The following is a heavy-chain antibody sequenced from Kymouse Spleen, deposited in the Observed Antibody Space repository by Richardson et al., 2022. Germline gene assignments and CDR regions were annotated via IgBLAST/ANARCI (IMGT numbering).Heavy chain of an antibody. CDR3: AKEREPSGGSFYYYYYGMDV. CDR1: GFTFDDYA. V-gene: IGHV3-9*01. Sequence: EVQLVESGGGLVQPGRSLRLSCAASGFTFDDYAMHWVRQAPGKGLEWVSGISWNSGSIGYADSVKGRFTISRDNAKNSLYLQMNSLRAEDTALYYCAKEREPSGGSFYYYYYGMDVWGQGTTVTVSS. D-gene: IGHD1-26*01. CDR2: ISWNSGSI. J-gene: IGHJ6*02.